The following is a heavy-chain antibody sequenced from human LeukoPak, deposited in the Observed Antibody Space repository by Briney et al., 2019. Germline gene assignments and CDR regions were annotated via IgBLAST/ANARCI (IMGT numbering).Heavy chain of an antibody. J-gene: IGHJ4*02. CDR2: FDPEDGET. V-gene: IGHV1-24*01. CDR1: GYTLTELS. Sequence: ASVKVSCKVSGYTLTELSMHWVRQAPGKGLEWMGGFDPEDGETIYAQKFQGRVTMTEDTSTDTAYMELSSLRSEDTAVYYCATVIGYYESRGYYHYWGQGTLVTVSS. D-gene: IGHD3-22*01. CDR3: ATVIGYYESRGYYHY.